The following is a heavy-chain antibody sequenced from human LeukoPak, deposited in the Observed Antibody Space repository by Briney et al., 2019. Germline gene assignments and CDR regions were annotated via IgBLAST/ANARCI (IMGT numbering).Heavy chain of an antibody. CDR1: GFTFSNAW. J-gene: IGHJ4*02. Sequence: GGSLRLSCAASGFTFSNAWMSWVRQAPGKGLEWVSFIISRSSTIYYADSVKGRFTISRDNSKNTLYLQMNSLRAEDTAVYYCAKSMIVVVPKYYFDYWGQGTLVTVSS. V-gene: IGHV3-48*01. CDR3: AKSMIVVVPKYYFDY. CDR2: IISRSSTI. D-gene: IGHD3-22*01.